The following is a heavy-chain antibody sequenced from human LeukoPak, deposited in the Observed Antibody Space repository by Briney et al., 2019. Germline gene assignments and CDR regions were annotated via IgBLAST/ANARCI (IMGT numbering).Heavy chain of an antibody. J-gene: IGHJ4*02. CDR3: AKMRYCSSTSCLFLYYFDY. Sequence: PGGSLRLSCAASGFTFSSYWMSWVRQAPGKGLEWVANIKQDGSEKYYVDSVKGRFTISRDNAKNSLYLQMNSLRAEDTAVYYCAKMRYCSSTSCLFLYYFDYWGQGTLVTVSS. D-gene: IGHD2-2*01. V-gene: IGHV3-7*01. CDR1: GFTFSSYW. CDR2: IKQDGSEK.